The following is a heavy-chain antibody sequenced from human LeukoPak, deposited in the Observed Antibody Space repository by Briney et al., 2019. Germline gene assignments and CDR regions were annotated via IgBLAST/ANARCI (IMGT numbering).Heavy chain of an antibody. Sequence: SETLSLTCTVSGGSISSYYWSWIRQPAGKGLEWIGRIYTSGSTNYNPSLKSRVTMSVDTSKNQFSLKLSSVTAADTAVYYCARGYSYGFPALFDYWGQGTLVTVSS. D-gene: IGHD5-18*01. CDR3: ARGYSYGFPALFDY. J-gene: IGHJ4*02. V-gene: IGHV4-4*07. CDR1: GGSISSYY. CDR2: IYTSGST.